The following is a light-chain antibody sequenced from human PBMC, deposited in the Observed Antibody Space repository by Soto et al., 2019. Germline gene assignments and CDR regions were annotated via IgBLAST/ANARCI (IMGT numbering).Light chain of an antibody. V-gene: IGLV2-14*01. J-gene: IGLJ2*01. CDR2: DVS. CDR1: SSDVGGYNY. CDR3: SSYTSSSTLV. Sequence: QSALTQPASVSGSPGQSITISCTGTSSDVGGYNYVSWYQQHPGKVPKLVIYDVSDRPSGVSNRFSGSKSGNTASLTISGLKAEDEADYYCSSYTSSSTLVFGGGTKLTVL.